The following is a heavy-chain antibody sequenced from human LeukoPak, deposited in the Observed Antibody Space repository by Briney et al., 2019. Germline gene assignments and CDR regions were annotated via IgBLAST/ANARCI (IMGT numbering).Heavy chain of an antibody. V-gene: IGHV3-23*01. CDR2: ISGSGGST. Sequence: GGSLRLSCAASGFTFSSYAMSWVRQVPGKGLEWVSAISGSGGSTYYADSVKGRFTISRDNSKNTLYLQMNSLRAEDTAVYYCAMILIAAAGTREEEYDYWGQGTLVTVSS. CDR3: AMILIAAAGTREEEYDY. J-gene: IGHJ4*02. CDR1: GFTFSSYA. D-gene: IGHD6-13*01.